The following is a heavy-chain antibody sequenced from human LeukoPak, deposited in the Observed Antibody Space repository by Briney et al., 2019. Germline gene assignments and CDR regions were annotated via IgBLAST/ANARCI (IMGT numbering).Heavy chain of an antibody. CDR3: ARDSRSHCSSTACYGPYFDY. J-gene: IGHJ4*02. CDR1: AFTISASG. D-gene: IGHD2-2*01. Sequence: PGGSLRLSCAASAFTISASGMSWVRQTSGKGLEWISYISSSGTIIYYADSVKGRFTTSRDSAKNSLFLQMNSLRAEDTAVYYCARDSRSHCSSTACYGPYFDYWGQGTLVTVSS. CDR2: ISSSGTII. V-gene: IGHV3-48*01.